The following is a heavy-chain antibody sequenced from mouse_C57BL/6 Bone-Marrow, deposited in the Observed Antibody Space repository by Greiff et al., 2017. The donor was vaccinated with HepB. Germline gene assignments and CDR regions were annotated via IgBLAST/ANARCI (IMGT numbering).Heavy chain of an antibody. J-gene: IGHJ4*01. CDR2: ISSGGSYT. CDR3: ARHKIPRYYYAMDY. CDR1: GFTFSSYG. V-gene: IGHV5-6*01. Sequence: EVQGVESGGDLVKPGGSLKLSCAASGFTFSSYGMSWVRQTPDKRLEWVATISSGGSYTYYPDSVKGRFTISRDNAKNTLYLQMSSLKSEDTAMYYCARHKIPRYYYAMDYWGQGTSVTVSS.